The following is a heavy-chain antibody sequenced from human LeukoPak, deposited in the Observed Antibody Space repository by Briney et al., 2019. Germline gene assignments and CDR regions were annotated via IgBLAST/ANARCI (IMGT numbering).Heavy chain of an antibody. Sequence: SETLSLTCTVSGGSISSSSYYWGWIRQPPGKGLEWIGSIYYSGSTYYNPSLKSRVTISVDTSKDQFSLKVSSVTAADTAVYYCARRKAAAEAWFDPWGQGTLVTVPS. V-gene: IGHV4-39*01. CDR2: IYYSGST. CDR1: GGSISSSSYY. D-gene: IGHD6-13*01. J-gene: IGHJ5*02. CDR3: ARRKAAAEAWFDP.